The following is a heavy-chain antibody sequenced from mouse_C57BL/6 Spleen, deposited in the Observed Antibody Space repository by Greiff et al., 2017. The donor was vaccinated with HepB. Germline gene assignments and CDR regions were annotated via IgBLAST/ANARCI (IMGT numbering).Heavy chain of an antibody. D-gene: IGHD6-5*01. CDR1: GYTFTSYW. CDR3: ARPILRGGSKDY. Sequence: QVQLQQPGAELVMPGASVKLSCKASGYTFTSYWMHWVKQRPGQGLEWIGEIVPSDSNTNYNQKFKGKSTLTVDKSSSTAYMQLSSLTSEDSAVYYCARPILRGGSKDYWGQGTSVTVSS. J-gene: IGHJ4*01. CDR2: IVPSDSNT. V-gene: IGHV1-69*01.